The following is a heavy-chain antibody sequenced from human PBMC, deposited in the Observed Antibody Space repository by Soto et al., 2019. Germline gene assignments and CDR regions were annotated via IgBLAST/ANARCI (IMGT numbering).Heavy chain of an antibody. D-gene: IGHD6-19*01. Sequence: QVQLQQWGAGLLKPSETLSLTCAVYGGSFSGYYWSWIRQPPGKGLEWIGEINHSGSTNYNPSLKSRVTIAVDTSKNQFSLKLSSVTAADTAVYYCARGRTQIAVAANFDYLGQGTLVTVSS. J-gene: IGHJ4*02. CDR2: INHSGST. V-gene: IGHV4-34*01. CDR1: GGSFSGYY. CDR3: ARGRTQIAVAANFDY.